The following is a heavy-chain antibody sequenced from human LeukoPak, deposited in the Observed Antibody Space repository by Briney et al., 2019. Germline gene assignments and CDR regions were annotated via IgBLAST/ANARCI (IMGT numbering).Heavy chain of an antibody. D-gene: IGHD6-19*01. CDR1: GFTFSNYA. CDR2: VSLSGRST. V-gene: IGHV3-23*01. CDR3: AKDSYSGWYVD. J-gene: IGHJ4*02. Sequence: PGGSLRLSCAGSGFTFSNYAMSWVRQAPGKGLEWVSGVSLSGRSTYYADSVKGRFTVSRDNSENRLYLQMGSLRAEDTAVYFCAKDSYSGWYVDWGQGTLVTVSS.